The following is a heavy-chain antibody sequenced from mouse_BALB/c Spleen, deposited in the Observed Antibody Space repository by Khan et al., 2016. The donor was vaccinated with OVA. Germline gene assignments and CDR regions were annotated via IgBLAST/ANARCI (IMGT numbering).Heavy chain of an antibody. CDR2: ISSGGHYT. J-gene: IGHJ4*01. CDR1: GFTFSSYA. D-gene: IGHD2-2*01. CDR3: ARSLVDYHAMDY. V-gene: IGHV5-9-3*01. Sequence: EVELVESGGGLVKPGGSLKLSCSASGFTFSSYAMSWVRQTPEKRLELVATISSGGHYTFYPDSVKGRFTISRDNARHTLYLQMSSLRSEDTAMYYCARSLVDYHAMDYWGQGTSVTVSS.